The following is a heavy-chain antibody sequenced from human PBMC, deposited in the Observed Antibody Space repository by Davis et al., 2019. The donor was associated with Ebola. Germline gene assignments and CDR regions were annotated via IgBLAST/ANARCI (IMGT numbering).Heavy chain of an antibody. CDR2: MYDNGSA. CDR3: ARHALPAVVDAFDV. Sequence: SETLSLTYSVSGNSITSYYWSWIRQPPGKGLEWIGYMYDNGSAKYKPSLKNRVTILGDTSKNQFSLRLNSVTAADTAVYYCARHALPAVVDAFDVWGQGAMVIVSA. CDR1: GNSITSYY. J-gene: IGHJ3*01. V-gene: IGHV4-59*08.